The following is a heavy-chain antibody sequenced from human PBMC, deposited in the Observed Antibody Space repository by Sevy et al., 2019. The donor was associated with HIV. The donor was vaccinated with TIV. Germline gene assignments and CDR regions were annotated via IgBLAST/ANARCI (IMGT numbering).Heavy chain of an antibody. CDR3: ARGKYYYGSGSYYNGYYGMDV. V-gene: IGHV4-30-2*06. Sequence: SETLSLTCAVSGGSISSGGYSWSWIRQSPGKDLEWIGYIYHSGSTYYNPSLKSRVTISVDRSKNQFSLKLSSVTAADTAVYYCARGKYYYGSGSYYNGYYGMDVWGQGTTVTVSS. CDR2: IYHSGST. D-gene: IGHD3-10*01. J-gene: IGHJ6*02. CDR1: GGSISSGGYS.